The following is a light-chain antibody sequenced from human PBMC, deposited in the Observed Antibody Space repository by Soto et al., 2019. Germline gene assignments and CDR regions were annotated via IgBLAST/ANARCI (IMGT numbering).Light chain of an antibody. Sequence: DIQMTHSPSSLSASVGDRVTITCRASQNIRNYLNWYQQRPGKTPYLLVYAASNLRGGVPSRFSGRGSGTVFTLTTNSLQPEDFSTYYCQQIHSTSSYTLGQGTRVDI. CDR2: AAS. CDR3: QQIHSTSSYT. V-gene: IGKV1-39*01. J-gene: IGKJ2*01. CDR1: QNIRNY.